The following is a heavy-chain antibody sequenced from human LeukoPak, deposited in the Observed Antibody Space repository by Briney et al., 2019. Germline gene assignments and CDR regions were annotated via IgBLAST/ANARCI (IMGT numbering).Heavy chain of an antibody. V-gene: IGHV3-7*01. J-gene: IGHJ3*02. CDR3: ARVRAYCGGDCYPDAFDI. CDR1: GFTYSSHW. CDR2: IKQGGIET. Sequence: GGSLRLFRSASGFTYSSHWMSWVRQAPGKRLEYGANIKQGGIETYYVDSVKGRLTISTDNAKNSLYLQMNSLRAADTAVYYCARVRAYCGGDCYPDAFDIWGQGTMVTVSS. D-gene: IGHD2-21*02.